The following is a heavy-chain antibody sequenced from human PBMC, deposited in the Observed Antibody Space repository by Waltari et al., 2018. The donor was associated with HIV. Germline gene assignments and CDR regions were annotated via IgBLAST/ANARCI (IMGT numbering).Heavy chain of an antibody. J-gene: IGHJ3*02. CDR1: GGSISSSNW. D-gene: IGHD2-2*01. CDR3: ARDRAIVIVPAARSAVDI. CDR2: VYPSGNT. Sequence: QVQLQESGPGLVKPSGTLALTCAVSGGSISSSNWWSWVRQPPGKGLEWIGEVYPSGNTNHNPSLKVRCTISLDKSKNQFSLKLSSVTAADTAIYHCARDRAIVIVPAARSAVDIWGQGTMVTVSS. V-gene: IGHV4-4*02.